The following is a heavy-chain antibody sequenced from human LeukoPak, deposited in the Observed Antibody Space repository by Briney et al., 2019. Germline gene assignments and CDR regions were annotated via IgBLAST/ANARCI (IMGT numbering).Heavy chain of an antibody. V-gene: IGHV1-18*01. Sequence: GASVKVSCKASGYTFTNYGISWVRQAPGQGLEWMGWISAYNANTNYAQKLQGRVTMTTDTFTSTAYMELRSLRSDDTAVYYCARGYYYDSSDHVGDHWGQGTLVTVSS. CDR1: GYTFTNYG. CDR2: ISAYNANT. J-gene: IGHJ4*02. D-gene: IGHD3-22*01. CDR3: ARGYYYDSSDHVGDH.